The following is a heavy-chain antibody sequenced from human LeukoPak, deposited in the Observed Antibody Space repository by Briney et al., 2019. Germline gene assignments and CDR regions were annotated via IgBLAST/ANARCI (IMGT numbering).Heavy chain of an antibody. J-gene: IGHJ5*02. CDR3: ARDREYTDYLHNWFDP. CDR2: IISSRYI. D-gene: IGHD4-11*01. V-gene: IGHV3-21*01. CDR1: GFTFNTYS. Sequence: GGSLRLSCAASGFTFNTYSRNWVRQTPGKGLEGVSYIISSRYIYYADSVKGRFTISRDNAKNALYLQMNSLRAEDTAVYYCARDREYTDYLHNWFDPWGQGTLVTVSS.